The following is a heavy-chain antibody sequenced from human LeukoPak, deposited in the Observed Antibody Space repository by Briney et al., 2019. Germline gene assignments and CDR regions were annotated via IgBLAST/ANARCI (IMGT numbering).Heavy chain of an antibody. CDR3: ARGVGGSLDY. V-gene: IGHV3-7*01. J-gene: IGHJ4*02. CDR2: IKGDESAR. Sequence: GGSLRLSCSPSGFSFYTLWVPCVRQAPGKGLEWVANIKGDESARHQADSVTGRFTSSRDNAQHSLYLQMSRLRVSNTVVYDGARGVGGSLDYWGQGTLVTVSS. D-gene: IGHD1-26*01. CDR1: GFSFYTLW.